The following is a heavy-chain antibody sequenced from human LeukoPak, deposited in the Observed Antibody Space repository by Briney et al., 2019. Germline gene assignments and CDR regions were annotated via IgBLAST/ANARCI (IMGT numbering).Heavy chain of an antibody. CDR1: GFTFSNYA. V-gene: IGHV3-23*01. D-gene: IGHD3-10*01. CDR2: ISGSGGST. Sequence: PGRSLRLSCAASGFTFSNYAMSWVRQAPGKGLECVSGISGSGGSTYYADSVKGRFTISRDNSKNTLYLQMNSLRAEDTAVYYCARGPLMVRGVITPFDYWGQGTLVTVSS. CDR3: ARGPLMVRGVITPFDY. J-gene: IGHJ4*02.